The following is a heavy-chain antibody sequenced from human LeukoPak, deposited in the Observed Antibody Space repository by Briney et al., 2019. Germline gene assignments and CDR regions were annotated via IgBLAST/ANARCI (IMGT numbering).Heavy chain of an antibody. CDR3: ATNSSGWVFDY. V-gene: IGHV4-39*01. D-gene: IGHD6-19*01. CDR2: IYYSGST. J-gene: IGHJ4*02. Sequence: SETLSLTCTVSGASISNSRYYWGWLRQPPGKGLEWIGSIYYSGSTHYTPSLKSRDTISVDTSKNQFSLKLSSVTAADTAVYYCATNSSGWVFDYWGQGTQVTVSS. CDR1: GASISNSRYY.